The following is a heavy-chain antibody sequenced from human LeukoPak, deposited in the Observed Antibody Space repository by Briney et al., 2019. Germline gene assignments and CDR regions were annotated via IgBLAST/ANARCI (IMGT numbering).Heavy chain of an antibody. D-gene: IGHD3-9*01. V-gene: IGHV1-46*01. CDR2: MYPSGDTT. CDR3: ARGGALRYFEWFSAY. CDR1: GYNFTNYY. Sequence: GASVKVSCKTSGYNFTNYYMHWVRQAPGHGLEWMGIMYPSGDTTTYAEKFQGRVTMTRDTSTSTVYMELSSLRSEDTAVYYCARGGALRYFEWFSAYWGQGTLVTVSS. J-gene: IGHJ4*02.